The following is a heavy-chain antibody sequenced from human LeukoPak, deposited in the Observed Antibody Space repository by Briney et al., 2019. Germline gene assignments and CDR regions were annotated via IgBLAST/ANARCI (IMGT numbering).Heavy chain of an antibody. CDR2: IYPGDSDT. CDR1: GYSFTSYW. CDR3: ARPYYYGSGSDAFDI. D-gene: IGHD3-10*01. V-gene: IGHV5-51*01. Sequence: GESLKISFKGSGYSFTSYWIGWVRRMPGKGLEWMGIIYPGDSDTRYSPSFQGQVTISADKSISTAYLQWSSLKASDTAMYYCARPYYYGSGSDAFDIWGQGTMVTVSS. J-gene: IGHJ3*02.